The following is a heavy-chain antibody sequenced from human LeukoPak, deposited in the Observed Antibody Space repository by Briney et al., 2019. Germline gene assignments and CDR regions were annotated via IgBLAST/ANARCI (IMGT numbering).Heavy chain of an antibody. V-gene: IGHV4-39*01. CDR1: GGSISSSSYY. CDR2: SYYRGGT. D-gene: IGHD2-2*01. J-gene: IGHJ4*02. Sequence: SETLSLICTVSGGSISSSSYYWGWIRQPPGKGLEWIGSSYYRGGTYYNPSLKSRATISVDTSKNQFSLKLSSVTAADTAVHYCASQGVLGYCSRTSCPLFDYWGQGTLVTVSS. CDR3: ASQGVLGYCSRTSCPLFDY.